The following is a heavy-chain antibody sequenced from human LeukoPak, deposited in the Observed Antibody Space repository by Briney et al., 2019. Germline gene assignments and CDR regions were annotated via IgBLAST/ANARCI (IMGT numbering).Heavy chain of an antibody. CDR2: ISAYNGNT. V-gene: IGHV1-18*01. J-gene: IGHJ2*01. CDR1: GYTFTSYG. D-gene: IGHD5-18*01. Sequence: GASVKVSCKASGYTFTSYGISWVRQAPGQGLEWMGWISAYNGNTNYAQKLQGRVTMTTDTSTSTAYMELRSLRSDDTAVYYCAGDPDIYGSHWYFDLWGRGTLVTVSS. CDR3: AGDPDIYGSHWYFDL.